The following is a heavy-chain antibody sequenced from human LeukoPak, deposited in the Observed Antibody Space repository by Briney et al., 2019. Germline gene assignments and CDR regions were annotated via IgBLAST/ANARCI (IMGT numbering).Heavy chain of an antibody. CDR1: GGSISSGDYY. J-gene: IGHJ5*02. CDR2: IYDGGST. Sequence: SETLSLTCTVSGGSISSGDYYWSWSRQPPGKGLEWIGYIYDGGSTYYNPSLKSRATISVDTSKNQFSLKLRSVTAADTAVYYCASEYGVTGTFWFDPWGQGTLVTVSS. CDR3: ASEYGVTGTFWFDP. V-gene: IGHV4-30-4*08. D-gene: IGHD2-8*02.